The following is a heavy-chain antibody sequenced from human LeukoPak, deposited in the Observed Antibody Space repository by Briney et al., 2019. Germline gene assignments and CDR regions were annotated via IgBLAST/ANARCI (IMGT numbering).Heavy chain of an antibody. V-gene: IGHV3-30*04. CDR3: ARGFGYCSGGSCYLYYYYYYMDV. J-gene: IGHJ6*03. CDR1: GFTFSSYA. Sequence: GGSLRLSCAASGFTFSSYAMHWVRQAPGKGLEWVAVISYDGSNKYYADSVKGRFTISRDNSKNTLYLQMNSLRAEDTAVYYCARGFGYCSGGSCYLYYYYYYMDVWGKGTTVTVSS. CDR2: ISYDGSNK. D-gene: IGHD2-15*01.